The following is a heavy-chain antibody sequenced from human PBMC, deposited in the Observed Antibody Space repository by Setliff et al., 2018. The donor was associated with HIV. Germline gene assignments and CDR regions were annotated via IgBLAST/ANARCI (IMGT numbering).Heavy chain of an antibody. D-gene: IGHD5-18*01. CDR2: IYYSGST. Sequence: SETLSLTCTVSGDSIGFSGYFWSWIRQHPGKGLEWIGYIYYSGSTNYNPSLKSRVTISVDTSKNQFSLRLSSVTAADTAVYYCARLPRQLLKGAAAYFDYWGQGTLVTVSS. CDR1: GDSIGFSGYF. J-gene: IGHJ4*02. V-gene: IGHV4-61*08. CDR3: ARLPRQLLKGAAAYFDY.